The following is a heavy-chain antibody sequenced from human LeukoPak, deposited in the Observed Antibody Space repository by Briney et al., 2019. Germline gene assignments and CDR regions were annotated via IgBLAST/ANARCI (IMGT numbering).Heavy chain of an antibody. CDR2: IYYSGST. Sequence: SQTLSLTCTVSGGSISSGGYYWSWIRQHPGKGLEWIGYIYYSGSTYYNPSLKSRVTISVDTSKNQFSLKLSSVTAADTAVYYCARDSYGSGSVDYWGQGTLVTVSS. J-gene: IGHJ4*02. CDR3: ARDSYGSGSVDY. CDR1: GGSISSGGYY. V-gene: IGHV4-31*03. D-gene: IGHD3-10*01.